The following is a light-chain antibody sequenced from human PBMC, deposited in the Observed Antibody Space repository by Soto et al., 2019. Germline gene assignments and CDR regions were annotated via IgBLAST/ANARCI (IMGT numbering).Light chain of an antibody. CDR3: CSYTGSYTHV. CDR2: DVI. J-gene: IGLJ1*01. V-gene: IGLV2-11*01. CDR1: SSDVGTYTY. Sequence: QSALTQPRSVSGSPGQSDTISCTGTSSDVGTYTYVSWYQQHPGKAPKLIIYDVIKRPSGVPDRFSGSKSGNTASLTISGLQAEDEADYYCCSYTGSYTHVFGTGTKVTVL.